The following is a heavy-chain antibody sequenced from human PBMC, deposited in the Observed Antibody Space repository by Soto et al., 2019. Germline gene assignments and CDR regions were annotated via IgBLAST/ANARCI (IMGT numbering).Heavy chain of an antibody. D-gene: IGHD2-15*01. CDR2: ISGSGGST. CDR3: AKDIIRDIVMVVAAHDAFDI. Sequence: EVQLLESGGGLVQPGGSLRLSCAASGFTFSSYAMSWVRQAPGKGLEWVSAISGSGGSTYYADSVKGRFTISRDNSKNTLYLQMNSLRAEDTAVYYCAKDIIRDIVMVVAAHDAFDIWGQGTMVTVSS. J-gene: IGHJ3*02. V-gene: IGHV3-23*01. CDR1: GFTFSSYA.